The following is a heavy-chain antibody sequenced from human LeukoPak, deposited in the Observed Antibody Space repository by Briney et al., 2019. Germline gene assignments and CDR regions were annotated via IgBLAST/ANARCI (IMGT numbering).Heavy chain of an antibody. D-gene: IGHD3-9*01. CDR3: ARGGLRYFDWLLTPNYNWFDP. Sequence: ALVKVSCKASGYTFTSYDINWVRQATGQGLEWMGWMDPNSGNTGYAQKFQGRVTMTRNTSISTAYMELSSLRSEDTAVYYCARGGLRYFDWLLTPNYNWFDPWGQGTLVTVSS. CDR2: MDPNSGNT. V-gene: IGHV1-8*01. J-gene: IGHJ5*02. CDR1: GYTFTSYD.